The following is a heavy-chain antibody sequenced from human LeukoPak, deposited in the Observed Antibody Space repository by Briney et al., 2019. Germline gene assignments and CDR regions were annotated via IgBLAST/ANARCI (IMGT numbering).Heavy chain of an antibody. J-gene: IGHJ5*02. Sequence: PSDTLSLTCAVSGGSISNYYWSWIRQPPGKGLEWIGRIYSSGTTIYNPSLKSRVTMSVDTSKNQFSLKLSSVTAADTAVYFCASGSSGYDPWGQGTLVTVSS. CDR1: GGSISNYY. D-gene: IGHD5-12*01. V-gene: IGHV4-4*07. CDR2: IYSSGTT. CDR3: ASGSSGYDP.